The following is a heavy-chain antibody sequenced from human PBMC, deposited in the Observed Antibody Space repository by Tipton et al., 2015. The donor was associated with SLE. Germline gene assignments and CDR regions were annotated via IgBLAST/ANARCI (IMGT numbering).Heavy chain of an antibody. Sequence: GLVKPSETLSLTCTVSNGSITSLYDYWGWVRQPPGKGLEWLGSVFYGGRYYHNASLRSRVTISVDTVKTQVSLKLTSVTAADTAMYFCARGFFHDYWSAEQGRKSFYFDNWGQGALVTVSS. CDR1: NGSITSLYDY. CDR3: ARGFFHDYWSAEQGRKSFYFDN. V-gene: IGHV4-39*07. CDR2: VFYGGRY. J-gene: IGHJ4*02. D-gene: IGHD3-3*01.